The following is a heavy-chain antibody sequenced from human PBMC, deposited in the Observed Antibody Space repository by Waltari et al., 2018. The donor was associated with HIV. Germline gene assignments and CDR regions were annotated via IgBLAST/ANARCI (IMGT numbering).Heavy chain of an antibody. J-gene: IGHJ6*02. Sequence: QVHLVQSGPEVKRPGASVKISCKAYGYTFMNFDVNWVRQAAGQGPEWLGWMNPNSGNTAAPYICADRVIMTRDGSTDTADMEMSGRTPEDTAIDYCARNSSGKGNRYFYYGLDVWGQGTPVTV. CDR2: MNPNSGNT. D-gene: IGHD3-22*01. CDR1: GYTFMNFD. V-gene: IGHV1-8*02. CDR3: ARNSSGKGNRYFYYGLDV.